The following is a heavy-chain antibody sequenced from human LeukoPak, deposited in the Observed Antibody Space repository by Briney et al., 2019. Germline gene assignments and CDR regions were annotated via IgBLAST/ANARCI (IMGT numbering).Heavy chain of an antibody. CDR1: GTSINNYY. J-gene: IGHJ6*02. CDR3: AASGWPSNSFGV. D-gene: IGHD6-19*01. Sequence: SETLSLTCTVSGTSINNYYRHWIRQPPGKGLEWIGYIHYSGSTNYNPSLKSRITMSLDTSKSQFSLKLRSVTPADTAVYYCAASGWPSNSFGVWGQGTTVTVSS. CDR2: IHYSGST. V-gene: IGHV4-59*01.